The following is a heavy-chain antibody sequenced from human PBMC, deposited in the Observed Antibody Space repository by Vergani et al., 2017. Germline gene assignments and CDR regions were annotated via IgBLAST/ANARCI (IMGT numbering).Heavy chain of an antibody. D-gene: IGHD6-19*01. CDR1: GYSFTSYW. J-gene: IGHJ6*02. Sequence: EVQLVQSGAEVKKPGESLRISCKGSGYSFTSYWISWVRQMPGKGLEWMGRIDPSDSSTNYSPSFQGHVTISAAKSISTAYLQWSSLKASDTAMYYCARQVAVAGKWWGPYYYYGMDVWGQGTTVTVSS. CDR2: IDPSDSST. V-gene: IGHV5-10-1*01. CDR3: ARQVAVAGKWWGPYYYYGMDV.